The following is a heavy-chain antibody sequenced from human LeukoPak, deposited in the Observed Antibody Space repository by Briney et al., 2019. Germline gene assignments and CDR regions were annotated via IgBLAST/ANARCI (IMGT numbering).Heavy chain of an antibody. V-gene: IGHV3-7*01. CDR1: GFTISDYW. CDR3: ARRGGSSSRRSPIDY. D-gene: IGHD6-6*01. J-gene: IGHJ4*02. CDR2: IKQDGSEK. Sequence: GGSLRLSYAASGFTISDYWMTWVRQTPGKGPEWVANIKQDGSEKYYVDSVRGRFTISRDNAKNSLFLQMNSLRVEDTAVYYCARRGGSSSRRSPIDYWGQGTLVTVSS.